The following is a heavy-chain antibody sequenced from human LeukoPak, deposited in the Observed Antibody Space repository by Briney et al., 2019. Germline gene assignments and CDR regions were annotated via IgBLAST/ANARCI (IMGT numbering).Heavy chain of an antibody. CDR1: GFTFGDYA. CDR3: TRLRGGSCYHY. D-gene: IGHD2-15*01. V-gene: IGHV3-49*03. CDR2: IRSKAYGGTT. J-gene: IGHJ4*02. Sequence: PGGSLRLSCTASGFTFGDYAMSWFRQAPGKGLEWVGFIRSKAYGGTTEYAASVKGRFTISRDDSKSIAYLQMNSLKTEDTAVYYCTRLRGGSCYHYWGQGTLVTVSS.